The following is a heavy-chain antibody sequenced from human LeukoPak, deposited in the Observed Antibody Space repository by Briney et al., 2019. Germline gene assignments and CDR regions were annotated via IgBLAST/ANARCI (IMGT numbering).Heavy chain of an antibody. CDR1: GYTFTNYY. D-gene: IGHD6-13*01. Sequence: ASVKVSCKASGYTFTNYYTHWVRQPPVQGLEWMGVINPTGGSASYAQQFQGGVAMTSDKSTSTLYLELRSLRSEDTAVYYWARGRSGSRWRWCDPWGEGTLVTVSS. J-gene: IGHJ5*02. CDR3: ARGRSGSRWRWCDP. V-gene: IGHV1-46*01. CDR2: INPTGGSA.